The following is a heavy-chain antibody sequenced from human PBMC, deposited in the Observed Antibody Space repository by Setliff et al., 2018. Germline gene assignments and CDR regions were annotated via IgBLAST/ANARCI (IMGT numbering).Heavy chain of an antibody. J-gene: IGHJ4*02. V-gene: IGHV4-59*02. CDR2: FFYSGDT. CDR1: GASVRSHY. D-gene: IGHD5-12*01. CDR3: ARGGTFRYFDF. Sequence: SETLSLTCTVSGASVRSHYWSWIRQSPEKGLEWIGFFFYSGDTKSNPSLKSRVTMSVDTSKNQFSLKLNSVTAADTAVYYCARGGTFRYFDFWGQGAPVTVSS.